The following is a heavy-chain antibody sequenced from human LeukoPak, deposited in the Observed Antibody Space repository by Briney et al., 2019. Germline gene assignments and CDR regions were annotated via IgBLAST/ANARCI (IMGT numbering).Heavy chain of an antibody. CDR3: VRDRTGSWTFDY. D-gene: IGHD3-10*01. CDR1: GFPLSPYF. J-gene: IGHJ4*02. V-gene: IGHV3-30-3*01. Sequence: GGSLRLSCAPSGFPLSPYFMHWARQAPGKGLEWVAVISNDGNLKNYADSVKGRFTISRDNSKNALYLQINSLGAEDTAVYYCVRDRTGSWTFDYWGQGTLVTVSS. CDR2: ISNDGNLK.